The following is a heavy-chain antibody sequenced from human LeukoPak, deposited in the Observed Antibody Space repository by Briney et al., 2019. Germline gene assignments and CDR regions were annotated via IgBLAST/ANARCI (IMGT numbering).Heavy chain of an antibody. D-gene: IGHD1-26*01. CDR2: ISGSGGST. Sequence: RGSLRLSCAASGFTFSSYAMSWVRQAPGKGLEWVSVISGSGGSTYSADSVKGRFTISRDNSQNTLYLQVNNLRAEDTAVYYCAREDSGSYSIDYWGQGTLVTVSS. CDR3: AREDSGSYSIDY. CDR1: GFTFSSYA. V-gene: IGHV3-23*01. J-gene: IGHJ4*02.